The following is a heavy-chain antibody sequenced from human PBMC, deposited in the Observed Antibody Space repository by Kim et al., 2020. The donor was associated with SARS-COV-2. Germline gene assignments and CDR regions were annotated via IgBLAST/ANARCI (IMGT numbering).Heavy chain of an antibody. CDR1: GYSFTSYW. CDR2: IDPSDSYT. CDR3: ARHISLGCSSTSCSSYGMDV. Sequence: GESLKISCKGSGYSFTSYWISWVRQMSGKGLEWMGRIDPSDSYTNYSPSFQGHVTISADKSISTAYLQWSSLKASDTAMYYCARHISLGCSSTSCSSYGMDVWGQGTTVTVSS. V-gene: IGHV5-10-1*01. J-gene: IGHJ6*02. D-gene: IGHD2-2*01.